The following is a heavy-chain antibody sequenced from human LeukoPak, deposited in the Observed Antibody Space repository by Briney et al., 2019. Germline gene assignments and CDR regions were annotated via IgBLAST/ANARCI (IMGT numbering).Heavy chain of an antibody. CDR2: INHSGST. Sequence: PSETLSLTCAVYGGSFSGYYWSWIRQPPGKGLEWIGEINHSGSTNYNPSLKSRVTISVDTSKNQFSLRVTSVTAADTAVYYCARLDSGTYKDYFDYWGPGTLVTVSS. V-gene: IGHV4-34*01. CDR1: GGSFSGYY. D-gene: IGHD3-10*01. J-gene: IGHJ4*02. CDR3: ARLDSGTYKDYFDY.